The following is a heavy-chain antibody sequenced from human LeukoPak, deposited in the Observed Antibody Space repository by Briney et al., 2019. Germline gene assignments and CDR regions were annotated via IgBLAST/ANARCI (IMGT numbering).Heavy chain of an antibody. CDR2: INGDGSSI. CDR3: AKDQDANYFDY. Sequence: GGSLRLSCAASGFTFTSYWMHWVRQAPGKGLVWVSRINGDGSSITYADSVKGRFSISRDNSKNTLYLQMNSLRAEDTAVYYCAKDQDANYFDYWGQGTLVTVSS. J-gene: IGHJ4*02. CDR1: GFTFTSYW. D-gene: IGHD2-8*01. V-gene: IGHV3-74*01.